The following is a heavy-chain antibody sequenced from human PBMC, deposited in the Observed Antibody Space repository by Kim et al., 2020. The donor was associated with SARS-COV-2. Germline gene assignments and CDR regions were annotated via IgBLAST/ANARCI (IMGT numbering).Heavy chain of an antibody. CDR2: IYYSGST. V-gene: IGHV4-31*03. J-gene: IGHJ6*02. D-gene: IGHD5-12*01. CDR3: TREGFGGYDYYYYGMDV. Sequence: SETLSLTCTVSGGSISSGGYYWSWIRQHPGKGLEWIGYIYYSGSTYYNPSLKSRVTISVDTSKNQFSLKLSSVTAADTAVYYCTREGFGGYDYYYYGMDVWGQGTTVTVSS. CDR1: GGSISSGGYY.